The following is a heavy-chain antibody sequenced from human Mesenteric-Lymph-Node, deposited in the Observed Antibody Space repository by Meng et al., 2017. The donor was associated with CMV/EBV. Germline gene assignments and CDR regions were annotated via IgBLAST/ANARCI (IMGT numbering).Heavy chain of an antibody. V-gene: IGHV1-18*04. J-gene: IGHJ6*02. D-gene: IGHD3-3*01. Sequence: ASVKVSCKASGYTFTSYYMHWVRQAPGQGLEWMGWISAYNGNTNYAQKLQGRVTMTTDTSTSTAYMELRSLRSDDTAVYYCAREYVTIFGVVIHYYGMDVWGQGTTVTVSS. CDR2: ISAYNGNT. CDR1: GYTFTSYY. CDR3: AREYVTIFGVVIHYYGMDV.